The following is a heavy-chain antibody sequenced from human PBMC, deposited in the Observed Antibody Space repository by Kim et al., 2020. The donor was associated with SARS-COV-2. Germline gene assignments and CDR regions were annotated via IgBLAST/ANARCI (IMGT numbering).Heavy chain of an antibody. D-gene: IGHD6-6*01. Sequence: LKSRVTISVDTSKNQFSLKLSSVTAADTAVYYCARILAARRHIAGALDYWGQGTLVTVSS. CDR3: ARILAARRHIAGALDY. V-gene: IGHV4-39*07. J-gene: IGHJ4*02.